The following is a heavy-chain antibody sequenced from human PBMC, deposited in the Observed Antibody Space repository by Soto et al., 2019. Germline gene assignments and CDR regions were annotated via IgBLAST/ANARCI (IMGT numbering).Heavy chain of an antibody. CDR2: SYHSGSS. V-gene: IGHV4-30-2*06. J-gene: IGHJ4*02. D-gene: IGHD3-9*01. CDR3: RARYYDWCFDL. CDR1: GGSINSAGNS. Sequence: SETLSLTCTVSGGSINSAGNSWGWVRQSPGKGLEWIGYSYHSGSSYYNPSLQSRVTISVDRSKAQFYLTLTSVTAADTAVYCARARYYDWCFDLWGLGTPVTVSS.